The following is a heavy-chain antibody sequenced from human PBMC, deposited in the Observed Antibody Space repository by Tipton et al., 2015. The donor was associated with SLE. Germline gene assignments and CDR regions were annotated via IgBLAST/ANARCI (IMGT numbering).Heavy chain of an antibody. D-gene: IGHD6-6*01. V-gene: IGHV4-61*09. Sequence: TLSLTCTVSGGSISSGSYYWSWIRQPAGKGLEWIGHIYTSGSTNYNPSLKSRVTISVDTSKNQFSLKLSSVTAADTAVYYCARYRGYSSSSPPFDYWGQGTLVTVSS. CDR1: GGSISSGSYY. CDR2: IYTSGST. J-gene: IGHJ4*02. CDR3: ARYRGYSSSSPPFDY.